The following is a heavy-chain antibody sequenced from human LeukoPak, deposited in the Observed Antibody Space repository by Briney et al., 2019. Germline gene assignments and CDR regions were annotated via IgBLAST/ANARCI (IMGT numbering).Heavy chain of an antibody. Sequence: GGSLRLSCAASGFTFSSYAMSWVRQAPGKGLEWVSAISGSGGNTYFADSVKGRFTISRDNSKNTLYLQMNSLRAEDTAVYYCAKDCVWGEGYFDYWGQGTLVTVSS. J-gene: IGHJ4*02. CDR2: ISGSGGNT. CDR3: AKDCVWGEGYFDY. V-gene: IGHV3-23*01. D-gene: IGHD3-16*01. CDR1: GFTFSSYA.